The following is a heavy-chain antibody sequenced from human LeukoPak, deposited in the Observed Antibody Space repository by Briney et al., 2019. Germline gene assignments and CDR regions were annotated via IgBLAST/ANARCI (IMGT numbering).Heavy chain of an antibody. CDR2: INSDGSST. D-gene: IGHD5-24*01. CDR1: GFTFSSYW. J-gene: IGHJ4*02. Sequence: PGGSLRLSCAASGFTFSSYWMHWVRQAPGKGLVWVSRINSDGSSTSYADSVKGRFTISRDNAKNTLYLQMNSLRAEDTAVYYCAREWLQLEFDYWGQGTLVTVSS. CDR3: AREWLQLEFDY. V-gene: IGHV3-74*01.